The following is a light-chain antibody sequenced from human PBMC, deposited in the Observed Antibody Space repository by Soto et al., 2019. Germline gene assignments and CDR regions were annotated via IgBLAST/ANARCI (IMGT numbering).Light chain of an antibody. CDR1: QSVSSY. CDR3: QQRSNGPLFT. CDR2: DAS. J-gene: IGKJ3*01. V-gene: IGKV3-11*01. Sequence: EIVLTQSPATLSLSPGERATLSCRASQSVSSYLAWYQQKPGQAPRLLIYDASNRATGIPARFSGSVSGTDFTLTISSLEPEDFAVYYCQQRSNGPLFTFGPGTKVDIK.